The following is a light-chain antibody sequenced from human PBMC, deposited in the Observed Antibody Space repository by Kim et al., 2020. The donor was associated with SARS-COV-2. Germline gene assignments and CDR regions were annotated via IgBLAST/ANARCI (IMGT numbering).Light chain of an antibody. CDR1: QGISSA. Sequence: SASVGDRVTITCRASQGISSALAWYQQTPGKAPKLLIFDASILQTGVPSRFSGSGSGTDFTLSISSLQPEDFATYYCQHFSGYPLTFGGGTKLEI. CDR2: DAS. J-gene: IGKJ4*01. V-gene: IGKV1-13*02. CDR3: QHFSGYPLT.